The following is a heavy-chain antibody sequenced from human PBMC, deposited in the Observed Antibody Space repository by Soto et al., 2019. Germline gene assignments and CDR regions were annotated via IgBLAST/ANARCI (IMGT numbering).Heavy chain of an antibody. CDR1: GDTFSSYA. J-gene: IGHJ4*02. CDR3: ARLPDIVGATRPADDY. V-gene: IGHV1-69*13. D-gene: IGHD1-26*01. CDR2: IIPIFGTA. Sequence: SVKVSCKASGDTFSSYAISWVRQAPGQGLEWMGGIIPIFGTANYAQKFQGRVTITADESTSTAYMELSSLRSEDTAVYYCARLPDIVGATRPADDYWGQGTLVTVSS.